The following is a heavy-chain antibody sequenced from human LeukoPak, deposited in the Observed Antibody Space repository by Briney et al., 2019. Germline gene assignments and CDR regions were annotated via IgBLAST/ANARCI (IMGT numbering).Heavy chain of an antibody. CDR2: INPNSGGT. CDR1: GYTFTGYY. V-gene: IGHV1-2*02. D-gene: IGHD6-6*01. Sequence: ASVTVSCKASGYTFTGYYMHWVRQAPGQGLEWMGWINPNSGGTNYAQKFQGRVTMTRDTSISTAYMELSRLRSDDTAVYYCAVEYSSSSGLPRWFDPWGQGALVTVSS. CDR3: AVEYSSSSGLPRWFDP. J-gene: IGHJ5*02.